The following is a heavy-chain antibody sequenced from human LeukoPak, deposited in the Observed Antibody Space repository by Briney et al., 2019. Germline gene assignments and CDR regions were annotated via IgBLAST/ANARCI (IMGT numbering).Heavy chain of an antibody. V-gene: IGHV3-7*01. J-gene: IGHJ5*02. CDR2: IKEDGSEK. Sequence: GGSLRLSCAASGFTFRNYWMSWVRQAPEKGLEWVANIKEDGSEKYYVDSVKGRFTISRDNAKNSLYLQMNSLRAEDTAVYYCANLRLLGFDPWGQGALVTVSS. CDR3: ANLRLLGFDP. CDR1: GFTFRNYW. D-gene: IGHD2-21*02.